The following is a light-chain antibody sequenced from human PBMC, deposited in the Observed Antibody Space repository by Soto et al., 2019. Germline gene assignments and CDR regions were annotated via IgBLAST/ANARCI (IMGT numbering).Light chain of an antibody. J-gene: IGKJ5*01. Sequence: EIFFAQAPRSPCLSPVEGATPSRTALQSVSSSYLAWYQQKPGQAPRLLIYGASSRATGIPDRFSGSGSGTDFTLTISRLEPEDFAVYYCQQYGSSPPITFGQGTRLEIK. CDR2: GAS. CDR3: QQYGSSPPIT. CDR1: QSVSSSY. V-gene: IGKV3-20*01.